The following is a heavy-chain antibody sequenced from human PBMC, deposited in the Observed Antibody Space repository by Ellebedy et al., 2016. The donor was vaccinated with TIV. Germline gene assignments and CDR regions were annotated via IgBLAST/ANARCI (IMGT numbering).Heavy chain of an antibody. D-gene: IGHD1-1*01. Sequence: GGSLRLXCAASGFTFSSYGMHWVRQAPGKGLEWVAVISYDGSNKYYADSVKGRFTISRDNSKNTLYLQMNSLRAEDTAVYYCAKTVANWNYFDYWGQGTLVTVSS. CDR2: ISYDGSNK. CDR1: GFTFSSYG. CDR3: AKTVANWNYFDY. V-gene: IGHV3-30*18. J-gene: IGHJ4*02.